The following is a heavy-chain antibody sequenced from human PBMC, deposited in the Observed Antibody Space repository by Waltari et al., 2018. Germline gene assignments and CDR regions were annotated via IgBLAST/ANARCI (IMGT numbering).Heavy chain of an antibody. V-gene: IGHV4-34*01. D-gene: IGHD4-17*01. CDR3: ARRGYGDYGWYYFDY. CDR1: GGSFSGYY. Sequence: QVQLQQWGAGLLKPSETLSLTCAVYGGSFSGYYWSWIRQPPGKGLEWIGEINHSGSTNYNPTRKSRVTISVDTSKNQFSLKLSSVTAADTAVYYCARRGYGDYGWYYFDYWGQGTLVTVSS. CDR2: INHSGST. J-gene: IGHJ4*02.